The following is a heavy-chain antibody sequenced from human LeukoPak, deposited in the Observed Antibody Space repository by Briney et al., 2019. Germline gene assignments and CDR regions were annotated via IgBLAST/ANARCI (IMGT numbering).Heavy chain of an antibody. D-gene: IGHD3-22*01. V-gene: IGHV4-4*07. CDR1: GGSFSNYY. J-gene: IGHJ3*02. Sequence: SETLSLTCTVSGGSFSNYYWSWIRQPAGKGLEWIGRIYKSGITNYNPSPKSRVTMSVDTSKNQFSLELTSVTAADTAVYYCAREIHYDSSGQRSLHAFDIWGQGTMVTVSS. CDR3: AREIHYDSSGQRSLHAFDI. CDR2: IYKSGIT.